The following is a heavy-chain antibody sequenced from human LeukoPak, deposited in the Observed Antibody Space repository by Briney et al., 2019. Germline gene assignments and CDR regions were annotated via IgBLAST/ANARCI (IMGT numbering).Heavy chain of an antibody. CDR1: GGTFSSYA. J-gene: IGHJ4*02. V-gene: IGHV1-69*06. CDR3: ARAGYCSGGSCYLDFGY. CDR2: IIPIFGTA. Sequence: SVKVSCKASGGTFSSYAISWVRQALGQGLEWMGGIIPIFGTANYAQKFQGRVTITADKSTSTAYMELSSLRSEDTAVYYCARAGYCSGGSCYLDFGYWGQGTLVTVSS. D-gene: IGHD2-15*01.